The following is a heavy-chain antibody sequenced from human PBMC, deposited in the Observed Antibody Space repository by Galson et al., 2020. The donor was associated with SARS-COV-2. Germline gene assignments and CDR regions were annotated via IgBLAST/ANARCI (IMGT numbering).Heavy chain of an antibody. CDR2: LTGSGSST. V-gene: IGHV3-23*01. Sequence: GGSLRLSCAASGLTFSSYAMNWVRQAPGKGLEWVSSLTGSGSSTFYADSVKARFTISRDNSQNTLYLQMNSLRAEDTAIYFCANGGYCSGGVCNLGYAMDVWGHGTTVTVSS. CDR1: GLTFSSYA. CDR3: ANGGYCSGGVCNLGYAMDV. J-gene: IGHJ6*02. D-gene: IGHD2-8*02.